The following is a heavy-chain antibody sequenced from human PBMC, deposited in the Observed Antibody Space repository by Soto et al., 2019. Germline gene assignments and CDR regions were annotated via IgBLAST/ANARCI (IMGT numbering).Heavy chain of an antibody. J-gene: IGHJ5*02. D-gene: IGHD1-26*01. V-gene: IGHV1-69*13. CDR3: ARLIGELRGRGWFDP. CDR2: IIPIFGTA. CDR1: GGTFSSCA. Sequence: SVKVSCKASGGTFSSCAISWVRQAPGQGLEWMGGIIPIFGTANYAQKFQGRVTITADESTSTAYMELSSLRSEDTAVYYCARLIGELRGRGWFDPWGKGTMVTVSS.